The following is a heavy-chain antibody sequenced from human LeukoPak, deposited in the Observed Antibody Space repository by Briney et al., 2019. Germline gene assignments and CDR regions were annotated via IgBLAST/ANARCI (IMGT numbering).Heavy chain of an antibody. CDR1: GGSISSSSYY. Sequence: SETLSLTCTVSGGSISSSSYYWGWLRQPPGMGLEWVGSIYYSGSTYYNPSLKSRVTISVDTSRNQFTLKRSSVTAADTAVYYCARENAAAGSDYYYMDVWGKGTTVTVSS. CDR2: IYYSGST. D-gene: IGHD6-13*01. CDR3: ARENAAAGSDYYYMDV. V-gene: IGHV4-39*06. J-gene: IGHJ6*03.